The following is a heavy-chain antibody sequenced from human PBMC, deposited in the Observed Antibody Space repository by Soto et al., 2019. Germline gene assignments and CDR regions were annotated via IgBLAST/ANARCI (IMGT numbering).Heavy chain of an antibody. CDR3: ARGVRFLEWLLYGPQPYYYYYYMDV. J-gene: IGHJ6*03. V-gene: IGHV4-34*01. D-gene: IGHD3-3*01. Sequence: PSETLSLTCAAYGGSFSGYYWSWIRQPTGKGLEWIGEINHSGSTNYNPSLKSRVTISVDTSKNQFSLKLSSVTAADTAVYYCARGVRFLEWLLYGPQPYYYYYYMDVWGKGTTVTVSS. CDR1: GGSFSGYY. CDR2: INHSGST.